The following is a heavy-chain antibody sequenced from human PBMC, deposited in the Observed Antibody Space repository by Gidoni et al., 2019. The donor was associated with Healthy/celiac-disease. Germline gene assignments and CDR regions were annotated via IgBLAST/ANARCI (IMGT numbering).Heavy chain of an antibody. CDR1: GSTFRSYW. Sequence: EVQLVASGGGLVPPGRSLRLSCAASGSTFRSYWMSWVRQAPGKGLEWVDNIKQDGSEKYYVDSVKGRFTISRDNAKNSLYLQMNSLRAEDTAVYYCARLAAAGYFDYWGQGTLVTASS. V-gene: IGHV3-7*03. CDR2: IKQDGSEK. D-gene: IGHD6-13*01. CDR3: ARLAAAGYFDY. J-gene: IGHJ4*02.